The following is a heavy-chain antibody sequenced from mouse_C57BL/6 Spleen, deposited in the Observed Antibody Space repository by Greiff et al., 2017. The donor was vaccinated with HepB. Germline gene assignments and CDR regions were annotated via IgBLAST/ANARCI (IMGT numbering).Heavy chain of an antibody. CDR2: INPNNGGT. V-gene: IGHV1-18*01. D-gene: IGHD2-1*01. CDR1: GYTFTDYN. Sequence: EVQLQQSGPELVKPGASVQIPCKASGYTFTDYNMDWVKQSHGKSLEWIGDINPNNGGTIYNQKFKGKATLTVDKSSSTAYMELRSLTSEDTAVYYCAVIYYGNYRGVAYWGQGTLVTVSA. CDR3: AVIYYGNYRGVAY. J-gene: IGHJ3*01.